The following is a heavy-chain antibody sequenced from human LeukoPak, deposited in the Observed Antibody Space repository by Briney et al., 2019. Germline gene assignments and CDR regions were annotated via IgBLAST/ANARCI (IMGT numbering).Heavy chain of an antibody. V-gene: IGHV3-23*01. CDR3: AKDRGIISDY. J-gene: IGHJ4*02. Sequence: GGSLRLSCAASGFTFTKYGMSWVRQAPGKGLEWISTISDSGAYTYYADFVKGRFTVSRDNSKNMVFLEVNSLRAEDTATYFCAKDRGIISDYWGQGILVTVSS. D-gene: IGHD3-10*01. CDR2: ISDSGAYT. CDR1: GFTFTKYG.